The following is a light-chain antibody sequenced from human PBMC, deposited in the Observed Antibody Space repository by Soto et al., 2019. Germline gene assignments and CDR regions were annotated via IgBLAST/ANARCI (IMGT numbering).Light chain of an antibody. J-gene: IGKJ1*01. V-gene: IGKV3-15*01. CDR1: QSVSSN. Sequence: EIVMTQSPATLSVSPVERSTDSCRASQSVSSNLSWYHQKPGQAPRLLIHSASARAPGFSARFSASGSWTAFTLTISSLQSEDFAVYYCQKYNNWPWKFGQGTKVDIK. CDR2: SAS. CDR3: QKYNNWPWK.